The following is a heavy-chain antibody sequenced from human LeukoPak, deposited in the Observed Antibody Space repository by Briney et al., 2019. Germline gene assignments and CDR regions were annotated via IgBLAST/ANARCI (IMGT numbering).Heavy chain of an antibody. Sequence: GGSLRLSCTASGFTFSSYAMSWVRQAPGKGLEWVSAISGSGGSTYYADSVKGRFTISRDNSKNTLYLQMNSLRAEDTAVYYCAKLLWFGELSDFDYWGQGTLVTVSS. V-gene: IGHV3-23*01. CDR2: ISGSGGST. D-gene: IGHD3-10*01. CDR3: AKLLWFGELSDFDY. J-gene: IGHJ4*02. CDR1: GFTFSSYA.